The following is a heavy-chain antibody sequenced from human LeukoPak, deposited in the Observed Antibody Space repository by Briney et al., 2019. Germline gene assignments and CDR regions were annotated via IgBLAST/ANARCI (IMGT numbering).Heavy chain of an antibody. CDR2: INPNTGGT. J-gene: IGHJ4*02. CDR1: GYTFTGYF. D-gene: IGHD6-19*01. Sequence: ASVRVSCKASGYTFTGYFMHWVRQGPGQGLEWVGWINPNTGGTNYAQKFQGRVTMARDTSNSATYMELNRLRFDDTAVYFCARGAIVSYTSGWYVNYWGQGTLVTVSS. V-gene: IGHV1-2*02. CDR3: ARGAIVSYTSGWYVNY.